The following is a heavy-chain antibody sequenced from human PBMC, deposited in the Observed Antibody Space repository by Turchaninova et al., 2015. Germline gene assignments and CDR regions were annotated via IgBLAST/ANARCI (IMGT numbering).Heavy chain of an antibody. CDR1: SGSIGSYY. Sequence: QVQLQESGPGLLKPSETLSLTCTVSSGSIGSYYWTLIRPPPGRGLVWFEYIYYTVGTNYNPSLTSRVTISVDTSNNQFSLKLSSVTAADTAVYYCARRGGILTGAFDYWGQGTLVTVSS. D-gene: IGHD3-9*01. V-gene: IGHV4-59*08. CDR3: ARRGGILTGAFDY. CDR2: IYYTVGT. J-gene: IGHJ4*02.